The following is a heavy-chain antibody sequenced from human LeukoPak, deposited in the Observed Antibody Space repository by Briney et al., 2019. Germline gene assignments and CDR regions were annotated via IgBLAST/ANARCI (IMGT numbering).Heavy chain of an antibody. CDR3: ARPNWNDLHFDY. V-gene: IGHV4-39*01. Sequence: SETLSLTCTVSGGSITRSTYYWGWIRQPPGKGLEWIGSIYYSGSTYYNPSLKSRVTISVDTSKNQSSLKLSSVTAADTAVYYCARPNWNDLHFDYWGQGTLVTVSS. J-gene: IGHJ4*02. CDR2: IYYSGST. CDR1: GGSITRSTYY. D-gene: IGHD1-1*01.